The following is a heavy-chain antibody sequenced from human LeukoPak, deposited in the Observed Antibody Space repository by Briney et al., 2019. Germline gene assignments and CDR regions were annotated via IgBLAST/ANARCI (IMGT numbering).Heavy chain of an antibody. J-gene: IGHJ4*02. CDR1: GYTFTGYY. D-gene: IGHD5-18*01. V-gene: IGHV1-2*02. CDR3: ARVGYSYGSTDKLIDY. Sequence: ASVTVSCKASGYTFTGYYMHWVRQAPGQGLEWMGWINPNSGGTNYAQKFQGRVTMTRDTSISTAYMELSRLRSDDTAVYYCARVGYSYGSTDKLIDYWGQGTLVTVSS. CDR2: INPNSGGT.